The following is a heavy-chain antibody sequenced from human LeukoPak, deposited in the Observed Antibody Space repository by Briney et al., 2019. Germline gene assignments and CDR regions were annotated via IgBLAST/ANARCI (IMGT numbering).Heavy chain of an antibody. Sequence: SETLSLTCNVSGGSISSYSWSWIRQPPGKGLEWIGYIYYSGSTNYNPSLKSRVTISVDTSKNQFSLKLSSVTAADTAVYYCARYSQGYDFWSGYSDYYYYMDVWGKGTTVTVSS. CDR2: IYYSGST. CDR3: ARYSQGYDFWSGYSDYYYYMDV. CDR1: GGSISSYS. J-gene: IGHJ6*03. D-gene: IGHD3-3*01. V-gene: IGHV4-59*01.